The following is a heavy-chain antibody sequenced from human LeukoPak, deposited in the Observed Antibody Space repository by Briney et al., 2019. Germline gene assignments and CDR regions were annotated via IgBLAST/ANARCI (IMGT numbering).Heavy chain of an antibody. CDR2: VSGSGGST. D-gene: IGHD6-19*01. V-gene: IGHV3-23*01. CDR3: AKVDGSGWYLYFDY. CDR1: GFTFSSYA. J-gene: IGHJ4*02. Sequence: PGGSLRLSCAASGFTFSSYAMSWVRQAPGKGLEWVSAVSGSGGSTYYADSVKGRFTISRDNSKNTLYLQMNSLRAEDTAVYYCAKVDGSGWYLYFDYWGQGTLVTVSS.